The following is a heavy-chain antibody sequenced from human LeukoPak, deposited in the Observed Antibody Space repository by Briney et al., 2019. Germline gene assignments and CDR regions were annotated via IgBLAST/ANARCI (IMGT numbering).Heavy chain of an antibody. D-gene: IGHD2-2*01. CDR2: IYYSGST. J-gene: IGHJ6*03. Sequence: SETLSLTCTVSGGSISDYYWNWIRQPPGKGLEWIGYIYYSGSTTYNPSLKSRVTMSVDTAKNQFSLKLRSVTAADTAVYYCARGDFCSSTNCYLRPMDVWGKGTTVTVSS. V-gene: IGHV4-59*01. CDR1: GGSISDYY. CDR3: ARGDFCSSTNCYLRPMDV.